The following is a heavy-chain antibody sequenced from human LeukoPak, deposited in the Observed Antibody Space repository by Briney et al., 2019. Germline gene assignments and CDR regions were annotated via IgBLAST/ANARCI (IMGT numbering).Heavy chain of an antibody. CDR2: INPSGGST. V-gene: IGHV1-46*01. Sequence: ASVKVSCKASGYTFTSYYMHWVRQAPGQGLEWTGIINPSGGSTSYAQKFQGRVTITRDTSTSTVYMELSSLRSEDTAVYYCARGGFRLEWVFYNNWFDPWGQGTLVTVSS. J-gene: IGHJ5*02. D-gene: IGHD3-3*01. CDR1: GYTFTSYY. CDR3: ARGGFRLEWVFYNNWFDP.